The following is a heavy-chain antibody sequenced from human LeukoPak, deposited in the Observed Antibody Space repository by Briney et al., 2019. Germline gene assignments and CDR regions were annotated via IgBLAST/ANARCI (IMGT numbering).Heavy chain of an antibody. CDR3: VRLPTGYPNWFDP. J-gene: IGHJ5*02. Sequence: GESLKISCKGSGYSFTNYWIGWVRQMPGKGLQWTGIIHPGDSDTRYSPSFQGQVTISADKSISTAYLQWGSLKASDTAMYYCVRLPTGYPNWFDPWGQGTLVTVSS. CDR1: GYSFTNYW. CDR2: IHPGDSDT. V-gene: IGHV5-51*01. D-gene: IGHD6-25*01.